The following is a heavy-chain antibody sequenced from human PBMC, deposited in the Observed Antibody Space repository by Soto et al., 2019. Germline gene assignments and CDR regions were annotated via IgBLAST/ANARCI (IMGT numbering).Heavy chain of an antibody. D-gene: IGHD4-4*01. CDR1: GFTFDDYG. J-gene: IGHJ4*02. Sequence: GGSLRVSSPASGFTFDDYGMSWVRHAPGKGLEWVSGINWNGGSTRYADSVKGRFTISRDNAKNSLYLQMNSLRAEDTALYHCARAPRIYSNFYFDYWGQGTLVTVSS. CDR2: INWNGGST. V-gene: IGHV3-20*01. CDR3: ARAPRIYSNFYFDY.